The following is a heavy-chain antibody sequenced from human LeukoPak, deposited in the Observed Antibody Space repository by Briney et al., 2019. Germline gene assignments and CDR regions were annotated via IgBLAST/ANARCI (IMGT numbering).Heavy chain of an antibody. CDR3: AREETAAAGIY. D-gene: IGHD6-13*01. J-gene: IGHJ4*02. CDR2: IKQEGREK. CDR1: GFTLSSYW. Sequence: SGGSLRLSCAASGFTLSSYWMSWVRQAPGKGLGWVANIKQEGREKYYVDSVKGRFTISRDNAKNSLYLQMNSLRAEDTAVYYCAREETAAAGIYWGQGTLVTVSS. V-gene: IGHV3-7*01.